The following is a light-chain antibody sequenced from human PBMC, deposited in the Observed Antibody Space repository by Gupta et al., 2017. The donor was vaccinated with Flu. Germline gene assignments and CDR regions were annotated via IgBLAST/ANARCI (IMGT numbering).Light chain of an antibody. J-gene: IGKJ4*01. V-gene: IGKV2-24*01. CDR3: MQATHLLS. CDR1: QSLVYSDGNTY. Sequence: DVVMTQPPLSLPVTRGQPASISCRSRQSLVYSDGNTYLSWLQQRPGQPPRLLIYKISNRFSRVPGRFSSSCAGTDFTLKISRVEAEDVGVYYCMQATHLLSFGGGTKVEIK. CDR2: KIS.